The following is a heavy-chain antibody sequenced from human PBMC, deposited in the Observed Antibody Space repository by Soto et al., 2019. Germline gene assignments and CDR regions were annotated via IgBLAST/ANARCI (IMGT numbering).Heavy chain of an antibody. J-gene: IGHJ6*02. Sequence: QVQRVQSGAEVKKPGSSVTVSCKASGGTFGNSAISWVRQAPGQGLEWMGGIIPIFSTQDYAQKFQGRVTITADESTTTAYMELSSLKSEDTAVYYCARVKDRQQLGGNCYSGIDGWGQGTTVTVSS. CDR1: GGTFGNSA. D-gene: IGHD2-15*01. V-gene: IGHV1-69*12. CDR2: IIPIFSTQ. CDR3: ARVKDRQQLGGNCYSGIDG.